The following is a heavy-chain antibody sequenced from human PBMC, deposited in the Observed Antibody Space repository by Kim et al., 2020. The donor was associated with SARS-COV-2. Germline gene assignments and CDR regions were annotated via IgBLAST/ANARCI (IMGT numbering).Heavy chain of an antibody. CDR2: IYYSGST. Sequence: SETLSLTCTVSGGSISSGGYYWSWIRQHPGKGLEWIGYIYYSGSTYYNPSLKSRVTISVDTSKNQFSLKLSSVTAADTAVYYCARDLDYGYYGHYFDYWGQGTLLTVSS. D-gene: IGHD4-17*01. CDR1: GGSISSGGYY. J-gene: IGHJ4*02. CDR3: ARDLDYGYYGHYFDY. V-gene: IGHV4-31*03.